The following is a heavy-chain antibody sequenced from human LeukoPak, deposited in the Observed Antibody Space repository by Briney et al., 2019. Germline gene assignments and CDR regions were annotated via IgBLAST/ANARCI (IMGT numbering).Heavy chain of an antibody. CDR1: GFTFSSYA. CDR2: VSNSGSST. Sequence: GGSLRLSCAASGFTFSSYAMSRVRQAPGKGLKWVSVVSNSGSSTYYADSVKGRFTISRDNSKNTLYLQMNSLRAEDTAVYYCARDRSSSKSYYFDYWGQGTLVTVSS. J-gene: IGHJ4*02. V-gene: IGHV3-23*01. CDR3: ARDRSSSKSYYFDY. D-gene: IGHD6-13*01.